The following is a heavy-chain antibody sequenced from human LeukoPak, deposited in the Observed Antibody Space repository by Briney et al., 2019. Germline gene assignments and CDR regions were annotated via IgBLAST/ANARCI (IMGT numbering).Heavy chain of an antibody. CDR1: GGSFSGHY. Sequence: SETLSLTCAAYGGSFSGHYWSWIRQPPGKGLEWIGEINHSGSTNYNPSLKSRVTISVDTSKNQFSLKLSSVTAADTAVYYCASLRPIAYYYYGMDVWGQGTTVTVSS. CDR2: INHSGST. D-gene: IGHD5-12*01. J-gene: IGHJ6*02. V-gene: IGHV4-34*01. CDR3: ASLRPIAYYYYGMDV.